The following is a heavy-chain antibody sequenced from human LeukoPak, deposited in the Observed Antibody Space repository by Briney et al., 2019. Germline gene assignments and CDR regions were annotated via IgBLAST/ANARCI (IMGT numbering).Heavy chain of an antibody. J-gene: IGHJ6*03. Sequence: PSETLSLTCTVSGGSISSGGYYWSWIRQPPGKGLERIGYIYHSGSTYYNPSLKSRVTISVDRSKNQFSLKLSSVTAADTAVYYCARHPIIATSYYMDVWGKGTTVTVSS. CDR2: IYHSGST. D-gene: IGHD3-10*01. V-gene: IGHV4-30-2*01. CDR3: ARHPIIATSYYMDV. CDR1: GGSISSGGYY.